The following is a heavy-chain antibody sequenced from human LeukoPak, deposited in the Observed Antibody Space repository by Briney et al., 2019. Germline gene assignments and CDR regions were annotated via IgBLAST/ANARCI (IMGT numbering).Heavy chain of an antibody. Sequence: GGSLRLSCTASGFTFGDYAMSWVRQAPGKGLEWVGFIRRKAYGGTTEYAASVKGRFTISRDDSKSIAYLQMNSLKTEDTAVYYCTRDLVGYYYDSSGYLGGAFDIWGQGTIVTVSS. CDR1: GFTFGDYA. V-gene: IGHV3-49*04. D-gene: IGHD3-22*01. CDR2: IRRKAYGGTT. CDR3: TRDLVGYYYDSSGYLGGAFDI. J-gene: IGHJ3*02.